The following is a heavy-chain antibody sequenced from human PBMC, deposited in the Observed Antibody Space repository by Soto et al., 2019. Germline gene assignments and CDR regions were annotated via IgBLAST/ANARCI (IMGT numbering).Heavy chain of an antibody. CDR1: GFTFSNYA. CDR3: AKVGGSCCFDC. D-gene: IGHD2-15*01. V-gene: IGHV3-23*01. J-gene: IGHJ4*02. Sequence: GGSLRLSCAASGFTFSNYAMSWVRQAPGKGLEWVSDISGSGESTFYGDSVKGRFTVSRDNSKNTLYLQMNSLGVEDTAEYYCAKVGGSCCFDCWGQGTLVTVSS. CDR2: ISGSGEST.